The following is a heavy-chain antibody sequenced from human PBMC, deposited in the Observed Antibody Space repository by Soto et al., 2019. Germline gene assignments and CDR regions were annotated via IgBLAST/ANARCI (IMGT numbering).Heavy chain of an antibody. Sequence: EVQLVESGGGLIQPGGSLRLSCAASGFTVSSNYMSWVRQATGKGLEWVSVIYSGGSTYYADSVKGRFTISRDNSKNTLYLQMNSLRSEDTAVYYCARNYDSTAGGAFAIWGQGTMVTVSS. CDR2: IYSGGST. J-gene: IGHJ3*02. CDR3: ARNYDSTAGGAFAI. V-gene: IGHV3-53*01. CDR1: GFTVSSNY. D-gene: IGHD3-22*01.